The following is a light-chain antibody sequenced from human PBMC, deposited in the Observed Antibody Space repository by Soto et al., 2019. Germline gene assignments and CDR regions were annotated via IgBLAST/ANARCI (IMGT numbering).Light chain of an antibody. CDR1: SSDVGSCNC. CDR3: CSSIASPNWV. V-gene: IGLV2-23*02. J-gene: IGLJ3*02. CDR2: EVN. Sequence: QSALTQPASVSGSPGQSITISCTGTSSDVGSCNCVSWYQQHPGKAPTLMIYEVNKRPSGVSNRFSGSKSGNTASLTISGLQAEDEADYYCCSSIASPNWVFGVGTKLTVL.